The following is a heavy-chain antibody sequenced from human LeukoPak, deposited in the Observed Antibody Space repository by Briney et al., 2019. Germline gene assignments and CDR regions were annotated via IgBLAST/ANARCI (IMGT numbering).Heavy chain of an antibody. CDR1: GFTFSSYS. Sequence: GGSLRLSCAASGFTFSSYSMNWVRQAPGRGLEWVSSISSSSSYIYYADSVKGRFTISRDNAKNSLYLQMNSLRAEDTAVYYCARDANYYGSGNSDYWGQGTLVTVSS. CDR3: ARDANYYGSGNSDY. J-gene: IGHJ4*02. D-gene: IGHD3-10*01. CDR2: ISSSSSYI. V-gene: IGHV3-21*01.